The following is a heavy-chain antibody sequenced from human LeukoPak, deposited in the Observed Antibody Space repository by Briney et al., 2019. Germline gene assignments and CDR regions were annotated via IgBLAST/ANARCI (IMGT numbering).Heavy chain of an antibody. CDR3: ARDNGFGELFAEPHAFDI. V-gene: IGHV4-59*01. CDR1: GGSISSYY. Sequence: SETLSLTGTVSGGSISSYYWSWIRQPPGKGLEWIGYIYYSGSTNYNPSLKSRVTISVDTSKNQFSLKLSSVTAADTAVYYCARDNGFGELFAEPHAFDIWGQGTMVTVSS. CDR2: IYYSGST. D-gene: IGHD3-10*01. J-gene: IGHJ3*02.